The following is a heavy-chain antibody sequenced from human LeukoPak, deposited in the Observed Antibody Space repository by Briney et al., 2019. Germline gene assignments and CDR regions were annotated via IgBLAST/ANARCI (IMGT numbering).Heavy chain of an antibody. CDR3: AKWGYDYVWGSYRTPLDI. Sequence: GGSLRLSCAASGFTFSSYAMSWVRQAPGKGLEGVSAISGSGGSTYYADSVKGRFTISRDNSKNTLYLQMNSLRAEDTAVYYCAKWGYDYVWGSYRTPLDIWGQGTMVTVSS. D-gene: IGHD3-16*02. CDR1: GFTFSSYA. V-gene: IGHV3-23*01. CDR2: ISGSGGST. J-gene: IGHJ3*02.